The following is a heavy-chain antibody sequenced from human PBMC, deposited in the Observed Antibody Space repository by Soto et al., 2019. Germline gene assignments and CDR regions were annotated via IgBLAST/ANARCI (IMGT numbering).Heavy chain of an antibody. CDR1: GFTFSSYA. CDR3: AKAGHYHSIDYGDYSGHLFHWFDP. V-gene: IGHV3-23*01. D-gene: IGHD4-17*01. CDR2: ISGSGGST. J-gene: IGHJ5*02. Sequence: PGGSLRLSCAASGFTFSSYAMSWVRQAPGKGLEWVSAISGSGGSTYYADSVKGRFTISRDNSKNTLYLQMNSLRAEDTAVYYCAKAGHYHSIDYGDYSGHLFHWFDPWGQGTLVTVSS.